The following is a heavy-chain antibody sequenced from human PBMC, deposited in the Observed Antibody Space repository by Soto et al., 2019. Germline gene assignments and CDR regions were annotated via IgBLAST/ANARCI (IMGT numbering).Heavy chain of an antibody. Sequence: SETLSLTCAVSGVSISSGNWWTWVRQSPQRGLEYIGEIFHDGTANYYPSFERRVAISVDTSKNQFSLKLTSVTAADTAIYSCARLVYDTRLNYMYFDFWGQGTLVTV. CDR1: GVSISSGNW. CDR3: ARLVYDTRLNYMYFDF. D-gene: IGHD3-10*01. J-gene: IGHJ4*02. CDR2: IFHDGTA. V-gene: IGHV4-4*02.